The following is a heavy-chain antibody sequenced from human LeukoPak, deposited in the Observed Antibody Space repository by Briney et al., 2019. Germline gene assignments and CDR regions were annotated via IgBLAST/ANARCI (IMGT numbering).Heavy chain of an antibody. CDR3: AKDGGYSRSPRVGY. D-gene: IGHD6-13*01. Sequence: SETLSLTCAVYGGSFSGYYWSWIRQPPGKGLEWIGEINHSGSTNYNPSLKSRVTISVDTSKNQFSLKLSSVTAADTAVYYCAKDGGYSRSPRVGYWGQGTLVTVSS. CDR2: INHSGST. CDR1: GGSFSGYY. J-gene: IGHJ4*02. V-gene: IGHV4-34*01.